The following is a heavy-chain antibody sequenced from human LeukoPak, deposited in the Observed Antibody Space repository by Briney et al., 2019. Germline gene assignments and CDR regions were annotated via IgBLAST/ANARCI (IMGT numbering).Heavy chain of an antibody. J-gene: IGHJ4*02. CDR3: ATDEVKD. Sequence: PGGSLTLSCTGPGFTLSNAWMHWVRQAPGKGLEWVGRIKRKTNGGTTDYAAPVKGRFTISRDDAKNTLFLQMNSLQIEDTGVYYCATDEVKDWGQGTLVTVSS. V-gene: IGHV3-15*01. D-gene: IGHD2-21*01. CDR1: GFTLSNAW. CDR2: IKRKTNGGTT.